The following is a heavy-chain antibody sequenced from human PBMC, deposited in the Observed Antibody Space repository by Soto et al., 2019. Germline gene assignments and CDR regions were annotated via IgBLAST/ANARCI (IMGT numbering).Heavy chain of an antibody. V-gene: IGHV5-10-1*01. CDR3: ARFPGDYGSGSYYNVGDAFDI. CDR1: GYSFTSYW. D-gene: IGHD3-10*01. CDR2: IDPSDSYT. Sequence: PGESLKISCKGSGYSFTSYWISWVRPMRGKGLERMGRIDPSDSYTNSSPSFQGHVTISADKSISTAYLQWSSLKASDTAMYYCARFPGDYGSGSYYNVGDAFDIWGQGTMVTVSS. J-gene: IGHJ3*02.